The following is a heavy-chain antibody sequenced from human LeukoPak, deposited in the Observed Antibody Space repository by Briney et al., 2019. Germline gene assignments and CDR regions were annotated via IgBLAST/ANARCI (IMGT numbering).Heavy chain of an antibody. CDR3: ARDTGGISYFDY. Sequence: GGSLRLSCAASGFTFSSYGMHWVRQAPGKGLEWVAVIWYDGSNKYYADSVKGRFTISRDNSKNTLYLQMNSLRAEDTAVYYCARDTGGISYFDYWGQGTLVTVSS. D-gene: IGHD2-8*02. CDR1: GFTFSSYG. J-gene: IGHJ4*02. V-gene: IGHV3-33*01. CDR2: IWYDGSNK.